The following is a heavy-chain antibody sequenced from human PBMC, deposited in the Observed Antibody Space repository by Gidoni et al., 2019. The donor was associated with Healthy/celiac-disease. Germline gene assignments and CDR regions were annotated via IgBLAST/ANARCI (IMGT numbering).Heavy chain of an antibody. CDR3: ARLYDESNYYYYGMDV. CDR1: GYSFTSYC. CDR2: IYPGDSDT. J-gene: IGHJ6*02. D-gene: IGHD3-22*01. V-gene: IGHV5-51*03. Sequence: EVQLVQSGAEVKKPGESLKISCKGSGYSFTSYCIGWVRQMPGKGLEWMGIIYPGDSDTRYSPSFQGQVTISADKSISTAYLQWSSLKASDTAMYYCARLYDESNYYYYGMDVWGQGTTVTVSS.